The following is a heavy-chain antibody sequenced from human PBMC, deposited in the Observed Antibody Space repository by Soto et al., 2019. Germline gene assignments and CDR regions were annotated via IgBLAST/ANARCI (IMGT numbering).Heavy chain of an antibody. CDR1: GDSIASSYW. D-gene: IGHD6-13*01. CDR2: IYHSGTT. Sequence: PSETLSLTCVVSGDSIASSYWWSWVRQPPGKGLEWIGEIYHSGTTNYNPSLKSRVTILQDKSNNQFSLRLDSVTAADTAVYFCARSPRSSPYFDYWGQGALVTVSS. J-gene: IGHJ4*02. CDR3: ARSPRSSPYFDY. V-gene: IGHV4-4*02.